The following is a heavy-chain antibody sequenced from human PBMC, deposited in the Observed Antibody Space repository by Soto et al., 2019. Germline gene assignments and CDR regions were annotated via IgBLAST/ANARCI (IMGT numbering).Heavy chain of an antibody. Sequence: TGGSLRLSCAASGFTVSSNYMSWVRQAPGKGLEWVSVIYSGGSTYYADSVKGRFTISRDNSKNTLYLQMNSLRAEDTAVYYCARKRKYYYDSSGYSYYFDYWGQGTLVTVSS. CDR1: GFTVSSNY. D-gene: IGHD3-22*01. CDR3: ARKRKYYYDSSGYSYYFDY. V-gene: IGHV3-53*01. J-gene: IGHJ4*02. CDR2: IYSGGST.